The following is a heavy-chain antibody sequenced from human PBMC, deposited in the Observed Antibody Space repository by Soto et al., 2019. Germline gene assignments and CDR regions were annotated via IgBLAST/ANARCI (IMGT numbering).Heavy chain of an antibody. J-gene: IGHJ4*02. CDR1: GYTFTSYA. CDR2: INAGNGNA. D-gene: IGHD6-13*01. CDR3: AREGLHSSSWDFDY. Sequence: GASVKVSCKASGYTFTSYAMHWVRQAPGQRLEWMGWINAGNGNAKYSQKFQGRVTITRDTSASTAYMELSSLRSEDTAVYYCAREGLHSSSWDFDYWGQGTLVTVSS. V-gene: IGHV1-3*01.